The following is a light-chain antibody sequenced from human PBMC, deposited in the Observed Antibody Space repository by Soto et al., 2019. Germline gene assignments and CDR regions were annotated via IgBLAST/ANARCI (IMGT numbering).Light chain of an antibody. Sequence: GNRVAITCRASQSISSWLAWYQQKPGTAPKLLIYDVSALKRGVPPRFSGSGSGTEFTLTSSSLQPDDFATYYCQQYDSFSVTFGQGTKVDIK. CDR3: QQYDSFSVT. V-gene: IGKV1-5*01. J-gene: IGKJ1*01. CDR2: DVS. CDR1: QSISSW.